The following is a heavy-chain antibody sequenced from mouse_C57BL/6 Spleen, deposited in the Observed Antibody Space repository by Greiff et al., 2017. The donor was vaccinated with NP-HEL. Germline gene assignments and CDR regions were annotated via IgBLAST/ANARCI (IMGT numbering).Heavy chain of an antibody. D-gene: IGHD3-2*02. CDR2: IHPSDSDT. V-gene: IGHV1-74*01. CDR3: ASPQTAQAFAY. CDR1: GYTFTSYW. Sequence: QVQLQQPGAELVKPGASVKVSCKASGYTFTSYWMHWVKQRPGQGLEWIGRIHPSDSDTNYNQKFKGKATLTVDKSSSTAYMQLSSLTSEDSAVYYCASPQTAQAFAYWGQGTLVTVSA. J-gene: IGHJ3*01.